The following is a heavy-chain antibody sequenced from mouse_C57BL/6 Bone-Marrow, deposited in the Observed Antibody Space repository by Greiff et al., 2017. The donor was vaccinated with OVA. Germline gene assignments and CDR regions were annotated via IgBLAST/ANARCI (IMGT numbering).Heavy chain of an antibody. J-gene: IGHJ3*01. CDR1: GFTFSDYG. Sequence: EVKVEESGGGLVKPGGSLKLSCAASGFTFSDYGMHWVRQAPEKGLEWVAYISSGSSTIYYADTVKGRFTISRDNAKNTLFLQMTSLRSEDTAMYYCASNYWFAYWGQGTLVTVSA. V-gene: IGHV5-17*01. CDR2: ISSGSSTI. CDR3: ASNYWFAY. D-gene: IGHD1-3*01.